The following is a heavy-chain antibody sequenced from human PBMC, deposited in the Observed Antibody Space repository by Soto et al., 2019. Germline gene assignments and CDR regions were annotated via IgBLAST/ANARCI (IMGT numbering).Heavy chain of an antibody. CDR3: ARGPGSTMVRGGYSGSAYYDY. CDR1: GFTFSSYA. Sequence: QVQLVDSGGGVVQPGRSLRLSCAASGFTFSSYAMHWVRQAPGKGLEWVAVISYDGNNKYYADSLKGRLTISRDNSENTLYLQMNSLRAEDTAVYYCARGPGSTMVRGGYSGSAYYDYWGQGTLVTVSS. V-gene: IGHV3-30-3*01. D-gene: IGHD3-10*01. J-gene: IGHJ4*02. CDR2: ISYDGNNK.